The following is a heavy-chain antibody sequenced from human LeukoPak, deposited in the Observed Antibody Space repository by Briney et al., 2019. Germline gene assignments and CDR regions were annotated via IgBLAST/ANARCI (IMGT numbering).Heavy chain of an antibody. CDR2: ITSSSSYI. Sequence: GGSLRLSCAASGFTFSTYNMNWVRQAPGKGLEWVSSITSSSSYIYYADSVKGRFTISRDNAKNSLYLQMNSLRAEDTAVYYCARDLGYSSSWYGEKFDYWGQGTLVTVSS. V-gene: IGHV3-21*01. D-gene: IGHD6-13*01. CDR1: GFTFSTYN. CDR3: ARDLGYSSSWYGEKFDY. J-gene: IGHJ4*02.